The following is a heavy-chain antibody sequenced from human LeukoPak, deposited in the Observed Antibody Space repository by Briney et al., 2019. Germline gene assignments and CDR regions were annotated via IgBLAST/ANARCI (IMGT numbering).Heavy chain of an antibody. Sequence: GGSLRLSCAASGFTFSSYWMHWVRQAPGKGLVGVSRIKSDGSSPTYADSVKGRFTISRDNAKSTLYLQMNSLRAEDTAVYYCVSFSHDSDGHTRPDYWGQGTLVTVSS. CDR1: GFTFSSYW. CDR3: VSFSHDSDGHTRPDY. J-gene: IGHJ4*02. V-gene: IGHV3-74*01. D-gene: IGHD3-22*01. CDR2: IKSDGSSP.